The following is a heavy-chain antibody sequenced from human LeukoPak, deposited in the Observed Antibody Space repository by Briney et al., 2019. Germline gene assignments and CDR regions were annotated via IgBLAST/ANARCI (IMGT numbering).Heavy chain of an antibody. J-gene: IGHJ4*02. CDR3: STVSPYYGSGTTSPDS. Sequence: AGSLRLSCAASGFPFSNAWMSWVRQAPGKGLEWVGRIKSKTDGGKTDYAAPVQGRFSISRDDSENTLYLQMNGLNTEDTAVYYCSTVSPYYGSGTTSPDSWGQGTLVVVSS. CDR1: GFPFSNAW. CDR2: IKSKTDGGKT. D-gene: IGHD3-10*01. V-gene: IGHV3-15*01.